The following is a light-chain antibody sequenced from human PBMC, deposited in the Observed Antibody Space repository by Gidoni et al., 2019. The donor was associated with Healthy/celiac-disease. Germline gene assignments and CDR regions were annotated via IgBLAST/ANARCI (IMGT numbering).Light chain of an antibody. CDR1: ALPKQY. V-gene: IGLV3-25*03. J-gene: IGLJ2*01. CDR3: QSADSSGTVV. Sequence: SYELTQPPSVSVSPGQTARITCSGDALPKQYAYWYQQKPGQAPVLVIDKDSERPSGIPERFSGSSSGTTGTLTISGVQAEDEADYYCQSADSSGTVVFGGGTKLTVL. CDR2: KDS.